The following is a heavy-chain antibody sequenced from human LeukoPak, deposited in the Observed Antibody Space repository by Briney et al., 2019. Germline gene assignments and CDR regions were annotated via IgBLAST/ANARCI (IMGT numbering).Heavy chain of an antibody. CDR2: IYYSGST. V-gene: IGHV4-39*01. Sequence: SETLSLTCTVSGGSISSSRYSWGWIRQPPGKGLEWIGSIYYSGSTYYNPSLKSRVTISVDTSKNQFSLKLSSVTAADTAVYYCARHEAVAGVYYYYGMDVWGQGTTVTVSS. CDR3: ARHEAVAGVYYYYGMDV. D-gene: IGHD6-19*01. CDR1: GGSISSSRYS. J-gene: IGHJ6*02.